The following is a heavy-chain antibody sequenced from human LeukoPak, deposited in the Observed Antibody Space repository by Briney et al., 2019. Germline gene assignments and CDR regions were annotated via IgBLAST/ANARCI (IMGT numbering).Heavy chain of an antibody. Sequence: ASVKVSCKASGYTFTSYDINWVRQATGQGLEWMGWMNPSSGNTGYAQKFQGRFTMTRSTSISTAYMELSSLRSEDTAVYYCARAGYYYDSSGYPNGMDVWGQGTTVTVSS. CDR3: ARAGYYYDSSGYPNGMDV. V-gene: IGHV1-8*01. CDR2: MNPSSGNT. CDR1: GYTFTSYD. D-gene: IGHD3-22*01. J-gene: IGHJ6*02.